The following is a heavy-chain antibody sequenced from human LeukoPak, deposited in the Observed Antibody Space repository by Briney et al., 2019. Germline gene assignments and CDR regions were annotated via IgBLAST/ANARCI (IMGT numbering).Heavy chain of an antibody. V-gene: IGHV3-21*01. Sequence: GGSLRLSCAASGFTFSSYSMNWVRQAPGKGLEWVSSISSSSSYIYYADSVKGRFTISRDNAKNSLYLQMNSLRAEDTAVYYCAREYGSGSYYNEGSYWGQGTLVTVSS. CDR2: ISSSSSYI. D-gene: IGHD3-10*01. J-gene: IGHJ4*02. CDR1: GFTFSSYS. CDR3: AREYGSGSYYNEGSY.